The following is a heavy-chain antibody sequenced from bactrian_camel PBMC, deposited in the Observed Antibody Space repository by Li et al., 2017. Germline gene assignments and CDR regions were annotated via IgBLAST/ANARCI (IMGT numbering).Heavy chain of an antibody. V-gene: IGHV3S6*01. D-gene: IGHD7*01. J-gene: IGHJ4*01. Sequence: HVQLVESGGGSVQAGGSLRLSCAASGFTFSSYWMYWVRQAPGKGLEWVARIQRSGSTPYYADSVKGRFTTSSDNAKNTLYLQMNSLMTEDTGVYYCVRGWHGDSPYWGQGTQVTVS. CDR3: VRGWHGDSPY. CDR2: IQRSGSTP. CDR1: GFTFSSYW.